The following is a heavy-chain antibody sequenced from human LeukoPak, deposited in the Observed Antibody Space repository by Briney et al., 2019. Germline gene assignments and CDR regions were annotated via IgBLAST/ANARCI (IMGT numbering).Heavy chain of an antibody. CDR3: ARDRPGGSSLDY. Sequence: SETLSLTCDVSEGSISSSRYLWGWLRQPPGKGLEWIASIYHSGSTFYNPSLKSRVTISVDTSKNEFSLKLTSVNAADTAVYYCARDRPGGSSLDYWGQGILVTVSS. CDR2: IYHSGST. J-gene: IGHJ4*02. D-gene: IGHD6-13*01. V-gene: IGHV4-39*07. CDR1: EGSISSSRYL.